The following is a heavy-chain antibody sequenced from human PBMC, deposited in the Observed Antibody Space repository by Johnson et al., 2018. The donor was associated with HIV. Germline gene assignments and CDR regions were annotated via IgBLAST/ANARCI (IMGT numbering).Heavy chain of an antibody. J-gene: IGHJ3*02. CDR1: GFTFSSYG. V-gene: IGHV3-30*18. Sequence: QMLLVESGGGVVQPGRSLRLSCAASGFTFSSYGMHWVRQAPGKGLEWVAVISYDGSNKYSADSVKGRFTISRDNSKNTLYLQMNSLRAEDTAVYYCAKDWYNWNDGGGYDAFDIWGQGTMVTVSS. CDR2: ISYDGSNK. CDR3: AKDWYNWNDGGGYDAFDI. D-gene: IGHD1-1*01.